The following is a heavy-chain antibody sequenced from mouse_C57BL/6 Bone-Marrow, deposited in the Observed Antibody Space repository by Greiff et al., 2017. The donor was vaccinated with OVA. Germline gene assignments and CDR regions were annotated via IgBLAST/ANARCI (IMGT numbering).Heavy chain of an antibody. CDR1: GYTFTDYY. D-gene: IGHD3-2*02. Sequence: QVQLQQSGPELVKPGASVKISCKASGYTFTDYYINWVKQRPGQGLEWIGWIFPGSGSTYYNEKFKGKATLTVDKSSSTAYMLLSSLTSEDSAVYVCATQATSFYAMDYWGQGTSVTVSS. CDR2: IFPGSGST. V-gene: IGHV1-75*01. J-gene: IGHJ4*01. CDR3: ATQATSFYAMDY.